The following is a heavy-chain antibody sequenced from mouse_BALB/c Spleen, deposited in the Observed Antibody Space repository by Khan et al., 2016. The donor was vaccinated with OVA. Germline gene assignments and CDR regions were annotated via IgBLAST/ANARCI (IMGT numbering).Heavy chain of an antibody. V-gene: IGHV5-12-1*01. CDR1: GFAFSSFD. CDR2: VSSGGDNT. CDR3: TRRPGFFDV. Sequence: EVELVESGGGLVKPGGSLKLSCTASGFAFSSFDMSWVRPTPEKRLEWVAYVSSGGDNTSSPDTMKGRFTISRDNAKNTLYLQMSSLMSEDTAIYYCTRRPGFFDVWGAGTTVTVSS. J-gene: IGHJ1*01.